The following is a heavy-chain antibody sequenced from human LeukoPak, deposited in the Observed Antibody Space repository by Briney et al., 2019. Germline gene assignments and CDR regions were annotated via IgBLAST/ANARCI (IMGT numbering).Heavy chain of an antibody. CDR1: GGSISSYY. V-gene: IGHV4-59*01. D-gene: IGHD3-22*01. Sequence: SETLSLTCTVSGGSISSYYWSWIRQPPGKGLEWIGYVYYSGSTNYNPSLKSRVTISVDTSKNQFSLKLRSVTAADTAVYYCVREAATDYYDSSGYYRQTEVFDAWGQGTMVTVSS. CDR2: VYYSGST. CDR3: VREAATDYYDSSGYYRQTEVFDA. J-gene: IGHJ3*01.